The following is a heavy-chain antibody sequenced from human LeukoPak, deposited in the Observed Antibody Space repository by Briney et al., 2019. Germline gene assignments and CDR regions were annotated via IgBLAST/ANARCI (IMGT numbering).Heavy chain of an antibody. Sequence: GGSLRLSCAASGFTFSSYSMNWVRQAPGKGLEWVSSISSSSSYIYYADSVEGRFTIPRDNAKNSLYLQMNSLRAEDTAVYYCARDSGSGWIDYWGQGTLVTVSS. CDR2: ISSSSSYI. CDR1: GFTFSSYS. V-gene: IGHV3-21*01. CDR3: ARDSGSGWIDY. D-gene: IGHD6-19*01. J-gene: IGHJ4*02.